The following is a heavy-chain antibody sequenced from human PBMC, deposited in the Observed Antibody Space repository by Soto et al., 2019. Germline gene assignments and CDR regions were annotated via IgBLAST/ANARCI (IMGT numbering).Heavy chain of an antibody. CDR3: ARGGTTTGLDYDFRSGPYYYYMDV. CDR2: IYYSGST. CDR1: GGSISSYY. D-gene: IGHD3-3*01. Sequence: SETLSLTCTVYGGSISSYYWSWIRQPPGKGLEWIGYIYYSGSTNYNPSLKSRVTISVDTSKNQFSLKLSSVTAADTAVYYCARGGTTTGLDYDFRSGPYYYYMDVWGKGTTVTVSS. V-gene: IGHV4-59*08. J-gene: IGHJ6*03.